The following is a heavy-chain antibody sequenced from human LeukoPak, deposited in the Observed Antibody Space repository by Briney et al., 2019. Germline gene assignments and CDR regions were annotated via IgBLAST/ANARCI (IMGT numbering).Heavy chain of an antibody. CDR2: INPNSSGT. CDR1: GYTFTGYY. J-gene: IGHJ3*02. Sequence: ASVKVSCKASGYTFTGYYMHWVRQAPGQGLEWMGRINPNSSGTNYAQKFQGRVTMTRDTSISTAYMELSRLRSDDTAVYYCARDDSSSSDAFDIWGQGTMVTVSS. V-gene: IGHV1-2*06. CDR3: ARDDSSSSDAFDI. D-gene: IGHD6-13*01.